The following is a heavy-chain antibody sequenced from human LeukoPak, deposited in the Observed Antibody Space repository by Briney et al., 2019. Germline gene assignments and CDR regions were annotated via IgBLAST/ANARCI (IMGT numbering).Heavy chain of an antibody. V-gene: IGHV3-30*02. CDR2: IRYDGSYK. Sequence: PGGSLRLSCAASGFSFSIYGMHWVRQAPGKGLEWVAFIRYDGSYKYYADSVKGRFTISRDNSKNTLYLQMNSLRAEDTAVYYCAKDQEQWLVDGDAFDIWGQGTMVTVSS. CDR1: GFSFSIYG. D-gene: IGHD6-19*01. CDR3: AKDQEQWLVDGDAFDI. J-gene: IGHJ3*02.